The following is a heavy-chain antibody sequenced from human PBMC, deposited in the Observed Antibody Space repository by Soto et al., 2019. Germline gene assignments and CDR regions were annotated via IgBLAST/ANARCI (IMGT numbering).Heavy chain of an antibody. CDR3: ARDLGYCSSTSCYHPYYCYYYMDV. CDR1: GDSVSSNSAA. D-gene: IGHD2-2*01. V-gene: IGHV6-1*01. CDR2: TYYRSKWYN. Sequence: SQTLSLTCAISGDSVSSNSAAWNWIRQSPSRGLEWLGRTYYRSKWYNDYAVSVKSRITINPDTSKNQFSLQLNSVTPEDTAVYYCARDLGYCSSTSCYHPYYCYYYMDVWGKGTTVTVSS. J-gene: IGHJ6*03.